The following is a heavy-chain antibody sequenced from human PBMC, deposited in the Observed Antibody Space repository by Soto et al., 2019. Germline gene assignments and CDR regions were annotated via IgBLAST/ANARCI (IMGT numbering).Heavy chain of an antibody. CDR1: GFTFSSYA. J-gene: IGHJ6*02. CDR2: ISGSGGST. Sequence: GGSLRLSCAASGFTFSSYAMSWVRQAPGKGLEWVSAISGSGGSTYYADSVKGRFTISRDNSKNTLYLQMNSLRAEDTAVYYCAKGAPDGTVVPAATYYYYYGMDVWGQGTTVTVSS. CDR3: AKGAPDGTVVPAATYYYYYGMDV. D-gene: IGHD2-2*01. V-gene: IGHV3-23*01.